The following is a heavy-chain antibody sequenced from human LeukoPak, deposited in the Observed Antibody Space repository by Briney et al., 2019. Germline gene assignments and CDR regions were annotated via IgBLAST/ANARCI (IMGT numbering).Heavy chain of an antibody. V-gene: IGHV3-74*01. CDR2: INSDGSST. CDR1: GSTLSGNW. D-gene: IGHD2-15*01. J-gene: IGHJ4*02. Sequence: PGGSLRLSCAASGSTLSGNWMHWVRQAPGKGLVWVSRINSDGSSTSYADSVKGRFSISRDNAKNTLYLQMNSLRAEDTAVYYCARRDNYDYWGQGTLVTVSS. CDR3: ARRDNYDY.